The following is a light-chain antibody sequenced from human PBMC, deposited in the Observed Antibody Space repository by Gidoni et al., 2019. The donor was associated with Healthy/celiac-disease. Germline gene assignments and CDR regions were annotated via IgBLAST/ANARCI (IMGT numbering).Light chain of an antibody. J-gene: IGLJ3*02. CDR2: DVS. CDR3: CSYAGSYTWV. CDR1: SSDVGGYNY. Sequence: QSALTQPRAVSGSPGQSATISCTGTSSDVGGYNYVPWYQQHPGKAPTLMIYDVSKRPSGVPDRFSGSKSGNTASLTISGLQAEDEADYYCCSYAGSYTWVLGGGTKLTVL. V-gene: IGLV2-11*01.